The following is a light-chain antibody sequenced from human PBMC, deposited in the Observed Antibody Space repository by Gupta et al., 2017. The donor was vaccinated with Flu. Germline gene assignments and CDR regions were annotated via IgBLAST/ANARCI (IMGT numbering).Light chain of an antibody. CDR3: QQVNSCPLT. CDR2: AAS. CDR1: KGISNY. J-gene: IGKJ4*01. V-gene: IGKV1-9*01. Sequence: DSHLTESPSFLSASVGDRITITCRASKGISNYLAWYPLKPGKAPKVLIYAASTLQSGVPSRFSGSGSGTEFTLTISSLQPEDFATYYCQQVNSCPLTFGGGTKVEIK.